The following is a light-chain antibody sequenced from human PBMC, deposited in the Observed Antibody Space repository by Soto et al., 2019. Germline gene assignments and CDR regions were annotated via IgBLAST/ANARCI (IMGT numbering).Light chain of an antibody. J-gene: IGKJ1*01. V-gene: IGKV3-11*01. CDR3: QQRSTWPPWT. CDR1: QSIGSY. Sequence: EIVLTQSPATLSLSLGARAPLSCRASQSIGSYLAWYPHKLGQPPRLLIYDASNRATGIPVRFSGSGSGTDFTLTISSLEPEDFAVYYCQQRSTWPPWTFGQGTKVDIK. CDR2: DAS.